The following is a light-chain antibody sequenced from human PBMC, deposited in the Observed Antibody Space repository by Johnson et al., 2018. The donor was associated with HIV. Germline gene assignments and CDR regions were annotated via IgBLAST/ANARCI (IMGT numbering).Light chain of an antibody. J-gene: IGLJ1*01. CDR1: SSNIGNNY. CDR3: ETWDSCLGGV. V-gene: IGLV1-51*01. CDR2: DNN. Sequence: QSVLTQPPSVSAAPGQKVTISCSGSSSNIGNNYVSWYQQLPGTAPKLLIYDNNKRPSGIPDRFSGSKSGTSATLGITGLQTGDEADYYCETWDSCLGGVFGTGTKFTVL.